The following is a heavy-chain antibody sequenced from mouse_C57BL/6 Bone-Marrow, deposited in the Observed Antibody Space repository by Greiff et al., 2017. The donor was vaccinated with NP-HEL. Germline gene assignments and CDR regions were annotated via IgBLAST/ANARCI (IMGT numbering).Heavy chain of an antibody. CDR1: GFTFSSYT. V-gene: IGHV5-9*01. CDR3: ARLPAYYSNFDY. J-gene: IGHJ2*01. Sequence: EVQLQESGGGLVKPGGSLKLSCAASGFTFSSYTMSWVRQTPEKRLEWVATISGGGGNTYYPDSVKGRFTISRDNAKNTLYLQMSSLRSEDTALYYCARLPAYYSNFDYWGQGTTLTVSS. CDR2: ISGGGGNT. D-gene: IGHD2-5*01.